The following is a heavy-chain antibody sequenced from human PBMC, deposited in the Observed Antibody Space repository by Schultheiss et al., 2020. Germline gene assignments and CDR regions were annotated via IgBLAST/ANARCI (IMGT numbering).Heavy chain of an antibody. V-gene: IGHV1-58*01. CDR1: GFTFTSSA. D-gene: IGHD1-26*01. Sequence: SVKVSCKASGFTFTSSAVQWVRQARGQRLEWIGWIVVGSGNTNYAQKFQERVTITRDMSTSTDYMELSSLRSEDTAVYYCAAPGGATSAFDIWGQGTMVTVSS. CDR2: IVVGSGNT. CDR3: AAPGGATSAFDI. J-gene: IGHJ3*02.